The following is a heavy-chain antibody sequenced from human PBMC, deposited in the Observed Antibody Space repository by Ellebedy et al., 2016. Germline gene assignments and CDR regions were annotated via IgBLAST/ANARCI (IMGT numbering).Heavy chain of an antibody. V-gene: IGHV4-31*03. CDR1: GGSISSGGYY. CDR2: IYYSGST. CDR3: ARVFSFGVADNWFNP. Sequence: SETLSLTXTVSGGSISSGGYYWSWIRQHPGKGLEWIGYIYYSGSTYYNPSLKSRVTISVDTSKNQFSLKLSSVTAADTAVYYCARVFSFGVADNWFNPWGQGTLVTVSS. D-gene: IGHD3-3*01. J-gene: IGHJ5*02.